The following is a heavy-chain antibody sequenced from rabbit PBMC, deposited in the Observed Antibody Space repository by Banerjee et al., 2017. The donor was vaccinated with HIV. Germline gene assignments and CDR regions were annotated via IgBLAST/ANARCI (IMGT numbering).Heavy chain of an antibody. CDR3: ARRYDDYHTRLDL. D-gene: IGHD2-1*01. CDR2: IDPVFGST. CDR1: GFDFSSYG. Sequence: QEQLVESGGGLVQPGGSLKLSCKASGFDFSSYGVSWVRQAPGKGLEWIGYIDPVFGSTYYASWVNGRFTISSHNAQNTLYLQLNSLTAADTATYLCARRYDDYHTRLDLWGQGTLVTVS. V-gene: IGHV1S47*01. J-gene: IGHJ3*01.